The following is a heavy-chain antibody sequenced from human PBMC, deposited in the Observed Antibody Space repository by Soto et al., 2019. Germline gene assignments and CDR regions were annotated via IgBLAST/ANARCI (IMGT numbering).Heavy chain of an antibody. CDR2: INPKNGAT. J-gene: IGHJ4*02. V-gene: IGHV1-2*02. CDR1: GYTFTDYY. D-gene: IGHD3-22*01. CDR3: ARVYYDSSGYLDY. Sequence: ASVKVSCKASGYTFTDYYLPWVRQAPGQGLELMEWINPKNGATIYAQKFQGRVTMTRDTSISTAYMELSRLRSDDTAVYSCARVYYDSSGYLDYWGQGTLVTVSS.